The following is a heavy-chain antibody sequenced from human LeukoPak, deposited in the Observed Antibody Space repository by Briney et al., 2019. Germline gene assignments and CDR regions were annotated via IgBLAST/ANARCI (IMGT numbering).Heavy chain of an antibody. V-gene: IGHV1-18*01. CDR2: ISAYNGNT. CDR1: GYTFTSYG. CDR3: ARDSRPFVRGAFDI. D-gene: IGHD3-10*02. Sequence: ASVKVSCKASGYTFTSYGISWVRQAPGQGLEWMGWISAYNGNTNYAQKLQGRVTMTTDTSTSTAYMELRSLRSDDTAVYYCARDSRPFVRGAFDIWGQGTMVTVSS. J-gene: IGHJ3*02.